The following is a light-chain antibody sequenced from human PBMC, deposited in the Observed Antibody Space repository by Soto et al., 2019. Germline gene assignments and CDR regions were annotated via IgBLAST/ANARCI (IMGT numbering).Light chain of an antibody. V-gene: IGKV3-11*01. CDR3: QQRSNWLIT. CDR2: DAS. J-gene: IGKJ5*01. Sequence: EIVLTQSPATLSLSPGERATLSCRASQSVSSYLAWYQQKPGQAPRRLIYDASNRATGIPARFSGSGSGTDFTLTISRLEPEDFAVYYCQQRSNWLITFGQGTRLEIK. CDR1: QSVSSY.